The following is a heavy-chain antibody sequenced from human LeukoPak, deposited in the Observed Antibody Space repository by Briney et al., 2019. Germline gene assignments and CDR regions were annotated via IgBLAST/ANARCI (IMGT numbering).Heavy chain of an antibody. D-gene: IGHD3-3*01. CDR3: ARDLSYDFWSGYYWPLYGMDV. CDR2: INSDGSST. Sequence: GRSLRLSCAASGFTFSSYWMHWVRQAPGKGLVWVSRINSDGSSTSYADSVKGRFTISRDNAKNTLYLQMNSLRAEDTAVYYCARDLSYDFWSGYYWPLYGMDVWGQGTTVTVSS. J-gene: IGHJ6*02. V-gene: IGHV3-74*01. CDR1: GFTFSSYW.